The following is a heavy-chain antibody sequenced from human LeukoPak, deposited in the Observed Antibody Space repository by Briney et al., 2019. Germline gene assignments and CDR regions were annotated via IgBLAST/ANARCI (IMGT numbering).Heavy chain of an antibody. J-gene: IGHJ4*02. CDR3: AGDFDY. CDR2: IRFDGSNK. CDR1: GFTFSSYG. Sequence: GGSLRLSCAASGFTFSSYGMHWVRQTPGKGLEWVAFIRFDGSNKYYADSVKGRFTISRDNSKNTLYLQTNSLRAEDTAVYYCAGDFDYWGQGTLVTVSS. V-gene: IGHV3-30*02.